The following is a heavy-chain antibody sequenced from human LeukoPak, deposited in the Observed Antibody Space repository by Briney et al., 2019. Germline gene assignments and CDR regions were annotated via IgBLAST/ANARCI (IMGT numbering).Heavy chain of an antibody. CDR2: ISSSSSYI. Sequence: GGSLRLSCAASGFTFSSYSMNWVRQAPGKGLEWVSSISSSSSYIYYADSVKGRFTIPRDNAKNSLYLQMNSLRAEDTAVYYCARERGPAVPTGLVWGQGTLVTVSS. CDR1: GFTFSSYS. CDR3: ARERGPAVPTGLV. D-gene: IGHD4-17*01. V-gene: IGHV3-21*01. J-gene: IGHJ4*02.